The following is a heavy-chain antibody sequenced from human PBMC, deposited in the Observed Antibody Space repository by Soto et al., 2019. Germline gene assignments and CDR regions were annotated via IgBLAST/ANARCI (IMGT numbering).Heavy chain of an antibody. CDR1: GGSFSGYY. D-gene: IGHD2-15*01. CDR2: INHSGST. CDR3: ARPDGYCSGGSCYVLAFDI. Sequence: QVQLQQWGAGLLKPSETLSLTCAVYGGSFSGYYWSWIRQPPGKGLEWIGEINHSGSTNYNPSLKSRVPISVDTSKNQFSLKLSSVTAADTAVYYCARPDGYCSGGSCYVLAFDIWGQGTMVTVSS. J-gene: IGHJ3*02. V-gene: IGHV4-34*01.